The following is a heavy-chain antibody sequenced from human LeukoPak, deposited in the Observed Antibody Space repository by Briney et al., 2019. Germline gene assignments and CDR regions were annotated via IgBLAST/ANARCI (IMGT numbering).Heavy chain of an antibody. CDR3: AKAVRGRYSGPLVS. J-gene: IGHJ4*02. D-gene: IGHD1-26*01. V-gene: IGHV3-9*03. Sequence: PGRSLRLSCAASGFTFDDYAMHWVRQAPGKGLEWVSGISWNSGSIGYADSVKGRFTISRDNAKNSLYQQMNSLRAEDMALYYCAKAVRGRYSGPLVSWGQGTLVTVSS. CDR2: ISWNSGSI. CDR1: GFTFDDYA.